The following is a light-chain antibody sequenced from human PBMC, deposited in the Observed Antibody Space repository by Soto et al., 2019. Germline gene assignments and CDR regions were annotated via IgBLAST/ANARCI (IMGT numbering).Light chain of an antibody. Sequence: IVLTQSPATLSLSPGKRATLSCRASQSVSSNYLAWYQQKPGQAPRLLIYGASSRATGIPARFSGSGSGTEFTLTISSLQSEDFAVYYCQQYNDWPWTFGQGTKVDIK. CDR2: GAS. J-gene: IGKJ1*01. V-gene: IGKV3-15*01. CDR3: QQYNDWPWT. CDR1: QSVSSN.